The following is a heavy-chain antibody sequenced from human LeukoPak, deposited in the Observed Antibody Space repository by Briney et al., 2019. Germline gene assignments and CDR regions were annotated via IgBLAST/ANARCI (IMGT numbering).Heavy chain of an antibody. Sequence: SVKVSCKASGGTFSSYAISWVRQAPGQGLEWMGGIIPIFGTADYAQKFQGRVTIITDESTSTAYMGLSSLRSEDTAVYYCARGMAYSSSSGGWFDPWGQGTLVTVSS. J-gene: IGHJ5*02. CDR2: IIPIFGTA. CDR1: GGTFSSYA. V-gene: IGHV1-69*05. D-gene: IGHD6-6*01. CDR3: ARGMAYSSSSGGWFDP.